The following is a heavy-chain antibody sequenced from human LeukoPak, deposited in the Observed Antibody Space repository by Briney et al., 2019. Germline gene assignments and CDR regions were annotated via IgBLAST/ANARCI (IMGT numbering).Heavy chain of an antibody. Sequence: PSETLSLTCTVSGGSISSYYWSWIRQPPGKGLEWIGYIYYSGSTNYNPSLKSRVTISVDTSKNQFSLKLSSVTAADTAVYYCARGYCSSTSCPKAYYFDYWDQGTLVTVSS. CDR3: ARGYCSSTSCPKAYYFDY. J-gene: IGHJ4*02. CDR2: IYYSGST. D-gene: IGHD2-2*01. V-gene: IGHV4-59*01. CDR1: GGSISSYY.